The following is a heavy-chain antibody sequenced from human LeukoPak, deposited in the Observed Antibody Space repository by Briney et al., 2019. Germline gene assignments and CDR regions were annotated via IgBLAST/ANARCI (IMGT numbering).Heavy chain of an antibody. CDR3: ARENSGSYKEFDY. CDR1: GGSISSYY. J-gene: IGHJ4*02. CDR2: IYTSGST. Sequence: SETLSLTCTVSGGSISSYYWSWIRQPAGKGVEWIGRIYTSGSTNYNASLKSRVSMSVDTSKNQFSLKLSSVTAADTAVFYCARENSGSYKEFDYWGQGTLVTVSS. V-gene: IGHV4-4*07. D-gene: IGHD1-26*01.